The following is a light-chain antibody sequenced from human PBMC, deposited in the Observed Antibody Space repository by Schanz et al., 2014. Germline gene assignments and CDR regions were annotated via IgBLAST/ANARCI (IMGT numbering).Light chain of an antibody. Sequence: QSALTQPASVSGSPGQSITISCTGTSSDVGSYNLVSWYQQHPGKAPKLMIYEVSQWPSGVSDRFSGSKSGNTASLTISGLQAEDEADYYCSSFTSSSTWVFGGGTKLTVL. J-gene: IGLJ3*02. CDR3: SSFTSSSTWV. V-gene: IGLV2-14*02. CDR2: EVS. CDR1: SSDVGSYNL.